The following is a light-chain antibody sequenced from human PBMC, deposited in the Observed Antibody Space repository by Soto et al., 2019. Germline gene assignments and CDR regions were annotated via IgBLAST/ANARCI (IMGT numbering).Light chain of an antibody. Sequence: DIVMTQSPLSLPVTPGEPASISCRSSQSLLHSNGYNYLDWYLQKPGQSPQLLIYLGSNRASGVPDRCSGSGSGTDFTLKISGVEAEDVGVNYCMQALQTPRTFGQGTKVEIK. CDR1: QSLLHSNGYNY. V-gene: IGKV2-28*01. CDR2: LGS. CDR3: MQALQTPRT. J-gene: IGKJ1*01.